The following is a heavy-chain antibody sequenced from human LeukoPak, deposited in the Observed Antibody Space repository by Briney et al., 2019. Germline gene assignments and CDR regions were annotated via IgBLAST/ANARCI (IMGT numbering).Heavy chain of an antibody. CDR1: GGSISSSSYY. CDR2: IYYSGST. CDR3: ARVTGYRIEDYFDY. J-gene: IGHJ4*02. V-gene: IGHV4-39*07. Sequence: KPSETLSLTCTVSGGSISSSSYYWGWIRQPPGKGLEWIGSIYYSGSTNYNPSLKSRVTISVETSKNEFSLKLRSVTAADTAAYYCARVTGYRIEDYFDYWGQGTLVTVSS. D-gene: IGHD6-13*01.